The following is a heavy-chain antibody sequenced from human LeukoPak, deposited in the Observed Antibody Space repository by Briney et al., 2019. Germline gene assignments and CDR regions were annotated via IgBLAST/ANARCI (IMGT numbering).Heavy chain of an antibody. V-gene: IGHV1-18*01. CDR3: ARDNEPYCSSTSCYLIDY. CDR1: GYTFTSYG. D-gene: IGHD2-2*01. J-gene: IGHJ4*02. CDR2: IIAYNGNT. Sequence: ASVKVSFKASGYTFTSYGISWVRRAPGQGLEWMGWIIAYNGNTNYAQKLQGRVTMTTDTSTSTAYMELRSLRSDDTAVYYCARDNEPYCSSTSCYLIDYWGQGTLVTVSS.